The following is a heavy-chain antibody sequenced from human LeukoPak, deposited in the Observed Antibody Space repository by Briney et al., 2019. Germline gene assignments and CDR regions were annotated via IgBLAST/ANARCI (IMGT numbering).Heavy chain of an antibody. J-gene: IGHJ4*02. CDR1: GFTFNRYA. Sequence: GGSLRLSCAASGFTFNRYAMHWVRQAPGKGPEWVAIVLYDGGDKYYADSVKGRFTISRDNSKNTLYLQVNSLRGEDTAVYYCARDRVGSGSYFLDYWGQGALVTVSS. V-gene: IGHV3-30*02. D-gene: IGHD3-10*01. CDR2: VLYDGGDK. CDR3: ARDRVGSGSYFLDY.